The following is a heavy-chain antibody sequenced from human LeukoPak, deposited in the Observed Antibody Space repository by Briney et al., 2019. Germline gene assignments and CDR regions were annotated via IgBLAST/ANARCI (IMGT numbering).Heavy chain of an antibody. Sequence: ASVKVSCKASGYTFTGYYMHWVRQAPGQGLEWMGWINPNSGGTNYAQKFQGRVTMTRDTSISTAYMELSRLRSDDTAVYYCARDKACSGGSCYGGWFDPWGQGTLVTVSS. J-gene: IGHJ5*02. D-gene: IGHD2-15*01. CDR1: GYTFTGYY. CDR2: INPNSGGT. V-gene: IGHV1-2*02. CDR3: ARDKACSGGSCYGGWFDP.